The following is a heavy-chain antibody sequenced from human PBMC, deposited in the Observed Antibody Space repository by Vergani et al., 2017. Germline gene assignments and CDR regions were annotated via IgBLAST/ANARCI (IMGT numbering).Heavy chain of an antibody. V-gene: IGHV1-2*02. J-gene: IGHJ4*02. D-gene: IGHD2-2*01. Sequence: QVQLVQSGAEVKKPGASVKVSCKASGYTFTDYFMHWVRQAPGQGLEWMGWINPNSGGTNYAQKFQGRVTMTRDTSISTAYMELSNLRSDDTAVYYCARVDTSATRDYFDSWGQGTLVTVSS. CDR1: GYTFTDYF. CDR2: INPNSGGT. CDR3: ARVDTSATRDYFDS.